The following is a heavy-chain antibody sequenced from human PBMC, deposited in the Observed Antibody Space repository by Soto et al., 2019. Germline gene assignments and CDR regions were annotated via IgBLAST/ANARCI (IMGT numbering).Heavy chain of an antibody. V-gene: IGHV3-33*01. Sequence: QVQLVESGGGVVQPGRSLRLSCAASGFTFSSYGMHWFRQAPGKGLEWVAVIWYDGSNKYYADSVKGRFTISRDKSTNTLYLHMNSLRAEDSAVYYCARESYSNYAGTVYWGQGTLVTVSP. CDR1: GFTFSSYG. D-gene: IGHD4-4*01. CDR3: ARESYSNYAGTVY. J-gene: IGHJ4*02. CDR2: IWYDGSNK.